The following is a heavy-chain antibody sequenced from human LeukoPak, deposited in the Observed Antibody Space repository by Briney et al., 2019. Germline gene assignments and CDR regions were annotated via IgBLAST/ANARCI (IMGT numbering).Heavy chain of an antibody. D-gene: IGHD6-6*01. CDR3: ARHRGSSSNFDY. Sequence: SETLSLTCTVSGGSISSYYWSWIRQPPGKGLEYIGSIYYSGSTYYTPSLKSRVTISVDTSKNQFSLKLSSVTATDTAVYYCARHRGSSSNFDYWGQGTLVTVSS. CDR1: GGSISSYY. CDR2: IYYSGST. V-gene: IGHV4-59*05. J-gene: IGHJ4*02.